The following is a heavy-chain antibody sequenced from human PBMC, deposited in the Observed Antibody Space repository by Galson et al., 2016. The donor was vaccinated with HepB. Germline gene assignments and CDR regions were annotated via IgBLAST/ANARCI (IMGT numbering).Heavy chain of an antibody. CDR3: ARAGLGTKASFDC. J-gene: IGHJ4*02. CDR2: VYRGRA. CDR1: DGSLSSSSSFS. V-gene: IGHV4-39*01. D-gene: IGHD1-7*01. Sequence: SETLSLTCTVSDGSLSSSSSFSWGWVRQPPGKGLECIGTVYRGRAYYNPSLEGRVTISVDMSPDLFSLKLTSLPAADTAVYYCARAGLGTKASFDCWGQGTLVAVSS.